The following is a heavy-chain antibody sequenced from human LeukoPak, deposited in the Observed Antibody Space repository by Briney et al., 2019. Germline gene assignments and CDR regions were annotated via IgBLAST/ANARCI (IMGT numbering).Heavy chain of an antibody. J-gene: IGHJ3*02. CDR2: IYYSGST. Sequence: SETLSLTCTVSGGSISSYYWSWIRQPPGKGLEWIGYIYYSGSTNYNPSLKSRVTISVDTSKNQFSLKLSSATAADTAVYYCARVMTTVTTYAFDIWGQGTMVTVSS. CDR1: GGSISSYY. CDR3: ARVMTTVTTYAFDI. D-gene: IGHD4-11*01. V-gene: IGHV4-59*01.